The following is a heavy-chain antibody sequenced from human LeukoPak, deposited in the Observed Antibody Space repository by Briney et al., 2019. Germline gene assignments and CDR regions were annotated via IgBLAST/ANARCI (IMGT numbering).Heavy chain of an antibody. Sequence: SETLSLTCTVSGGSMRNYYWNWIRQPPGKGLEWIGYIYYSGSTNYNPSLMSRVTISVDTSKNQFSLKLSSVTAADTAVYYCARGRGYSGYAFDYWGQGTLVTVSS. CDR2: IYYSGST. J-gene: IGHJ4*02. V-gene: IGHV4-59*01. D-gene: IGHD5-12*01. CDR1: GGSMRNYY. CDR3: ARGRGYSGYAFDY.